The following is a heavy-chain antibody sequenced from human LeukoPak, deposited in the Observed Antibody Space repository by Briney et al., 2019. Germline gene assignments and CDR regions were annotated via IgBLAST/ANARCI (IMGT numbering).Heavy chain of an antibody. D-gene: IGHD3-22*01. V-gene: IGHV4-59*01. CDR2: IYVSGST. J-gene: IGHJ5*02. CDR3: AREVYYPSSGYSSS. CDR1: GGSLSGYY. Sequence: SETLSLTCTVSGGSLSGYYWSWIRQPPGKGLEWVGHIYVSGSTNYNTSLKSRVTISVDTSMNPFSLQLSSVTAADAAVYYCAREVYYPSSGYSSSWGQGTLATVSS.